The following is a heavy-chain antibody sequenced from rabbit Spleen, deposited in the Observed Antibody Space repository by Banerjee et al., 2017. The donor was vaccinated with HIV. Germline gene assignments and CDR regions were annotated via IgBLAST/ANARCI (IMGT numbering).Heavy chain of an antibody. CDR3: ARDTASSFSSYGMDL. CDR1: GVSFSISSY. J-gene: IGHJ6*01. V-gene: IGHV1S40*01. Sequence: QSLEESGGDLVKPGASLTLTCTASGVSFSISSYMCWVRKAPGKGLEWIACIDAGSSGFTYFAPWAEGRFTISKTSSTTVTLEMTRLTAADTATYFCARDTASSFSSYGMDLWGPGTLVTVS. D-gene: IGHD8-1*01. CDR2: IDAGSSGFT.